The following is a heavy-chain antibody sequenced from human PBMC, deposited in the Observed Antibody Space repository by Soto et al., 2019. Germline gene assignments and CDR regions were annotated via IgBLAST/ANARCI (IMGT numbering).Heavy chain of an antibody. J-gene: IGHJ6*02. CDR3: ARDAYSSSSLHYYYGMDV. CDR1: GYTFTSYG. D-gene: IGHD6-6*01. V-gene: IGHV1-18*01. Sequence: ASVKVSCKASGYTFTSYGISWVRQAPGQGLEWMGWISAYNGNTNYAQKLQGRVTVTTDTSTSTAYMELRSLRSDDTAVYYCARDAYSSSSLHYYYGMDVWGQGTTVTVSS. CDR2: ISAYNGNT.